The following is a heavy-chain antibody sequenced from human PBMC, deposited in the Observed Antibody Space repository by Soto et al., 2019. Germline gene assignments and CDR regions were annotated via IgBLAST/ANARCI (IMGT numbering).Heavy chain of an antibody. CDR2: ISHLENT. V-gene: IGHV4-30-2*06. D-gene: IGHD5-12*01. J-gene: IGHJ4*02. CDR3: ARGGGYDSFDY. Sequence: PSETLSLTCTVSGASISYGGFSWSWIRQSPGKGLEWIGYISHLENTYLHPSFKSRLTMSIDRTRNQFSLKLSSVTAADMAVYYCARGGGYDSFDYWGQGVLVPSPQ. CDR1: GASISYGGFS.